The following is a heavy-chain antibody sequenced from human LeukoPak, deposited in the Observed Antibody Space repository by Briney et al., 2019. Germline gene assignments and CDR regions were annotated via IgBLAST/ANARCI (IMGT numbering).Heavy chain of an antibody. D-gene: IGHD3-16*01. V-gene: IGHV4-59*01. CDR1: GGSISSYY. CDR2: IYYSGST. CDR3: ARTKGDMDYYYYYMDV. Sequence: SETLSLTCTVSGGSISSYYWSWIRQPPGKGLEWIGYIYYSGSTNYNPSLKSRVTISVDTSKNQFSLKLSSVTAADTAVYYCARTKGDMDYYYYYMDVWGKGTTVTVSS. J-gene: IGHJ6*03.